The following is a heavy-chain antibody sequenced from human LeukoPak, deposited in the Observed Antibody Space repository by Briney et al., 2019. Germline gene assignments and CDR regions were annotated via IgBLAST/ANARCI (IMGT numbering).Heavy chain of an antibody. V-gene: IGHV1-69*05. CDR2: IIPIFGTA. Sequence: SVKVSCKASGGTFSSYAISWVRQAPGQGLEWMGGIIPIFGTANYAQKFQGRVTITTDESTSTAYMELSSLRPEDTAVYYCARVRYYGSGSYYNEMYCYYMDVWGKGTTVTVSS. J-gene: IGHJ6*03. CDR1: GGTFSSYA. D-gene: IGHD3-10*01. CDR3: ARVRYYGSGSYYNEMYCYYMDV.